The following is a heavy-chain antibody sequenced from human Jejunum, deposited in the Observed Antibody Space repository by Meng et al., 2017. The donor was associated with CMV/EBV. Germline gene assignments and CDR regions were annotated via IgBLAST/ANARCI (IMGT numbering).Heavy chain of an antibody. V-gene: IGHV3-30*02. CDR3: TMPAAGTPPQYFQH. Sequence: QVQLVESGGGGVQPGGYLRLSCASSGFTFSNYGMYWVRQAPDKGLEWVAYIRFDGGNKQYADSVKGRFTISRDNSKNTLYLQMNSLTFEDTAVYYCTMPAAGTPPQYFQHWGQGTLVTVSS. CDR2: IRFDGGNK. J-gene: IGHJ1*01. CDR1: GFTFSNYG. D-gene: IGHD6-13*01.